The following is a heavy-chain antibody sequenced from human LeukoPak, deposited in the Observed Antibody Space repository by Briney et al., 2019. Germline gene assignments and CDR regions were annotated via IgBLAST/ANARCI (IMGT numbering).Heavy chain of an antibody. CDR1: GFTFGSHE. V-gene: IGHV3-48*03. J-gene: IGHJ4*02. D-gene: IGHD5-12*01. Sequence: GGSLRLSRAASGFTFGSHEMSWVRQAPGKGLEWVSYISESGSTKYYADSVRGRFTISRDNAKNSLYLQMNSLSAEDTAVYYCARGWRYGGLHFDYWGQGTLVTVSS. CDR3: ARGWRYGGLHFDY. CDR2: ISESGSTK.